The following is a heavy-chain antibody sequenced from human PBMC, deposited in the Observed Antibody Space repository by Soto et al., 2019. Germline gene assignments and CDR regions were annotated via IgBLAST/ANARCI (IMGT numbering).Heavy chain of an antibody. D-gene: IGHD5-18*01. J-gene: IGHJ6*02. CDR2: IKGDASST. V-gene: IGHV3-74*01. CDR1: GFTFSSYW. CDR3: ARGLPGYYGADV. Sequence: EVQLVESGGGLVQPGGSLRISCAASGFTFSSYWMHWVRQAPGKGLVWVSRIKGDASSTNYADLVKGRFIISRDSAENTLYLQMNSLRAEDTAVYYCARGLPGYYGADVWGHGTTVTVSS.